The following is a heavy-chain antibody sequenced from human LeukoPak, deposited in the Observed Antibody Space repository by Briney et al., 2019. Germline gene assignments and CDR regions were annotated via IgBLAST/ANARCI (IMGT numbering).Heavy chain of an antibody. CDR3: ARDGIAMSRAFDY. Sequence: ASVKVSCKASGYTFTTYAIHWVRQAPGQSLEWMGWSNTGNDNTKYSQKFQGRVTITRDTSASAAYMELSSLRSEDTAVYYCARDGIAMSRAFDYWGQGTLVTVSS. CDR2: SNTGNDNT. J-gene: IGHJ4*02. D-gene: IGHD6-13*01. CDR1: GYTFTTYA. V-gene: IGHV1-3*04.